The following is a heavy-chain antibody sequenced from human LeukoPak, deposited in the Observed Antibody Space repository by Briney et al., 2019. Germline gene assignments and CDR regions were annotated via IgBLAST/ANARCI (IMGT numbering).Heavy chain of an antibody. D-gene: IGHD6-19*01. V-gene: IGHV1-2*06. J-gene: IGHJ3*02. Sequence: ASVKVSCXASGYTFTGYYMHWVRQAPGQGLEWMGRINPNSGGTNYAQKFQGRVTMTRDTSISTAYMELSRLRSDDTAVYYCARDRIAVAAFDAFNIWGQGTMVTVSS. CDR1: GYTFTGYY. CDR2: INPNSGGT. CDR3: ARDRIAVAAFDAFNI.